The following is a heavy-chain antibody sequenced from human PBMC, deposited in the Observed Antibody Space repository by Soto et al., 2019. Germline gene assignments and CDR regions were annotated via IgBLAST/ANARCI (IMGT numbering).Heavy chain of an antibody. CDR2: IWYDGSNK. D-gene: IGHD3-16*02. Sequence: QVQLVESGGGVVQPGRSLRLSCAASGFTFSNYGMHWVRQAPGKGLEWLALIWYDGSNKYYADSVKGRVTISRDISKNTLYLQMNSLRAEDTAVYYCARDLSGPLDYWGQGTPVTVSS. J-gene: IGHJ4*02. CDR1: GFTFSNYG. V-gene: IGHV3-33*01. CDR3: ARDLSGPLDY.